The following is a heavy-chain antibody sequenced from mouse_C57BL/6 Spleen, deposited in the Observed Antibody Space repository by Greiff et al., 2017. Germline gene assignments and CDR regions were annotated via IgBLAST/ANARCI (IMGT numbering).Heavy chain of an antibody. CDR1: GYSITSGYY. CDR3: AREPDMDY. V-gene: IGHV3-6*01. J-gene: IGHJ4*01. CDR2: ISYDGSN. Sequence: EVKLLESGPGLVKPSQSLSLTCSVTGYSITSGYYWNWIRQFPGNKLEWMGYISYDGSNNYNPSLKNRISITRDTSKNQFFLKLNSVTTEDTATYYCAREPDMDYWGQGTSVTVSS.